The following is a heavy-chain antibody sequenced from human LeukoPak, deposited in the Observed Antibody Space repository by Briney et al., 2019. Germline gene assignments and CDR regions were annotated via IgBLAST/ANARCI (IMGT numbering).Heavy chain of an antibody. CDR3: ATHVEMGSPFDF. CDR1: GGSISSSNW. V-gene: IGHV4-4*02. CDR2: IYHSGST. Sequence: SETLSLTCAVSGGSISSSNWWSWVRQPPGKGLEWIGEIYHSGSTNYNPSLKSRVTISVDKSKNQFFLSLSSVTAADTAVYYCATHVEMGSPFDFWGQGTTVTVSS. J-gene: IGHJ3*01. D-gene: IGHD3-9*01.